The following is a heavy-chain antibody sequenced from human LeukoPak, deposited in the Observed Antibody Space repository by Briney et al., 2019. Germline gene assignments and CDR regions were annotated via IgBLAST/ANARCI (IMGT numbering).Heavy chain of an antibody. CDR3: GRDPNGNYVGAFEF. J-gene: IGHJ3*01. Sequence: GGSLRLSCTASGFAFSAYAMTWLRRVPGKGLEWVSSQTVNSDDTTYADSVRGRFTMSRDNSKNSLYLQMNNLRAEDTATYYCGRDPNGNYVGAFEFWGQGTLVTVS. D-gene: IGHD4-17*01. V-gene: IGHV3-23*01. CDR2: QTVNSDDT. CDR1: GFAFSAYA.